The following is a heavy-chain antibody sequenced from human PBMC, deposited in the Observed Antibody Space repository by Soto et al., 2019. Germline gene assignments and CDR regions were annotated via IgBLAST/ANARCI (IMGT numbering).Heavy chain of an antibody. D-gene: IGHD3-22*01. Sequence: GGSLRLSCAASGFTFRSYAMSWVRQAPGKGLEWVSAISGSGGSTYYADPVKGRFTISRDNSKNTLYLQMNSLRAEDTAVYYCAKDWDYYDSSGYYLRIWGQGTMVTVSS. CDR1: GFTFRSYA. CDR2: ISGSGGST. V-gene: IGHV3-23*01. CDR3: AKDWDYYDSSGYYLRI. J-gene: IGHJ3*02.